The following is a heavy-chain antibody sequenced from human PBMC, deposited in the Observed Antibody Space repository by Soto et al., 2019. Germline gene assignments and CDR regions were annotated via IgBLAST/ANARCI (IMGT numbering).Heavy chain of an antibody. CDR3: AKKGYYPSGRINLFDS. D-gene: IGHD3-10*01. CDR2: IYSGST. CDR1: GYSITSDYY. J-gene: IGHJ4*02. Sequence: SETLSLTCAVSGYSITSDYYWGWIRQPPGRGLEWIGSIYSGSTYYNPSLKSRVTISVDTSKNQFSLRLTSVTAADTAMYYCAKKGYYPSGRINLFDSWGQGTLVTVSS. V-gene: IGHV4-38-2*01.